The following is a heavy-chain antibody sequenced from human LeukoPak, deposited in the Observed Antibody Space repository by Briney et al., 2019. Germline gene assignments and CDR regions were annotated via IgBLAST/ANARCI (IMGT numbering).Heavy chain of an antibody. Sequence: ASVKVSCKVSGYTLTELSMNWVRQAPGKGLEWMGGFDPEDGETIYAQKFQGRVTMTEDTSTDTAYMELSSLRSEDTAVYYCATVPPRYCSGGSCYPGSNWFDPWGQGTLVTVSS. CDR2: FDPEDGET. J-gene: IGHJ5*02. D-gene: IGHD2-15*01. CDR3: ATVPPRYCSGGSCYPGSNWFDP. V-gene: IGHV1-24*01. CDR1: GYTLTELS.